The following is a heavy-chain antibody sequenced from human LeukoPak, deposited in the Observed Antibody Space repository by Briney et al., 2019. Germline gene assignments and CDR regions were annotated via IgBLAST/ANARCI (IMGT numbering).Heavy chain of an antibody. CDR1: GGSISSSSYY. V-gene: IGHV4-39*01. D-gene: IGHD6-13*01. CDR2: IYYSGNT. Sequence: SETLSLTCTVSGGSISSSSYYWGWIRQPPGKGLEWIGGIYYSGNTYYNPSLKSRVTISVDTSKNQFSLKLSSVTAADTAVYYCASLPGTYSSSWQVAFDIWGQGTMVTVSS. CDR3: ASLPGTYSSSWQVAFDI. J-gene: IGHJ3*02.